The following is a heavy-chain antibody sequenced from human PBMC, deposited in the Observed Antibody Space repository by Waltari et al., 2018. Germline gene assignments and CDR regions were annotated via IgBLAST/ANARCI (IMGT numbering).Heavy chain of an antibody. CDR1: GYTFTGYY. CDR3: ARAVVPSLLLLS. D-gene: IGHD3-22*01. J-gene: IGHJ5*02. CDR2: INPNRGGT. Sequence: QVQLVQSGAEVKKPGASVKVSCKASGYTFTGYYMHWVRQAPGQGLEWMGRINPNRGGTNYAQKFQGRVTMTRDTSISTAYMELSRLRSDDTAVYYCARAVVPSLLLLSWGQGTLVTVSS. V-gene: IGHV1-2*06.